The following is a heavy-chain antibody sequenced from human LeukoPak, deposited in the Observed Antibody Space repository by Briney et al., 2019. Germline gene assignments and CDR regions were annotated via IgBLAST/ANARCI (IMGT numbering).Heavy chain of an antibody. D-gene: IGHD5-12*01. CDR2: IIPIFGTA. Sequence: SVKVSCKASGGTFSSYAFSWVRQAPGQGLKWMGGIIPIFGTANYAQKFQGRVTITADESTSTAYMELSSLRSEDTAVYYCARDNSGYDSRYFDYWGQGTLVTVSS. CDR3: ARDNSGYDSRYFDY. V-gene: IGHV1-69*01. J-gene: IGHJ4*02. CDR1: GGTFSSYA.